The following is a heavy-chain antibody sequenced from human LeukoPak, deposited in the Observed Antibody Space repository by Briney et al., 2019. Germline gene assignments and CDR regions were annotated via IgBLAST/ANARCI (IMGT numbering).Heavy chain of an antibody. CDR2: INLNPNSGDT. CDR3: ARGPRVVPAAIRRWFDP. D-gene: IGHD2-2*02. Sequence: ASVKVSCKASGYTFNGYYIHWVRQAPGQGLEWMGWINLNPNSGDTKYAPRFQGRVTMTRDTSISTAYMELSRLRSDDTAVYYCARGPRVVPAAIRRWFDPWGQGTLVAVSS. CDR1: GYTFNGYY. V-gene: IGHV1-2*02. J-gene: IGHJ5*02.